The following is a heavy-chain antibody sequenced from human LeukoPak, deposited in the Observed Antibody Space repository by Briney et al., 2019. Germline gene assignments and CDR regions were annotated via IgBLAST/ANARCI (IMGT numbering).Heavy chain of an antibody. CDR3: ASGSGSYYSPHFDY. CDR2: ISSSGDSI. D-gene: IGHD3-10*01. V-gene: IGHV3-48*03. CDR1: EFTFSSYK. J-gene: IGHJ4*02. Sequence: GGSLRLSCTASEFTFSSYKMHWLRQAPGRGLEWVSYISSSGDSIHYPDSVKGRFTISRDNAKSSLYLQMNSLRAEDTAVYYCASGSGSYYSPHFDYWGQGTLVTVSS.